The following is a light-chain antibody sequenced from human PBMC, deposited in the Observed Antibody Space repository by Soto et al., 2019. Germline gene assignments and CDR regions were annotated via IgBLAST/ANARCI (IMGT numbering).Light chain of an antibody. CDR2: GAS. V-gene: IGKV3-20*01. J-gene: IGKJ3*01. CDR1: QSVSSSY. CDR3: QHYGSSPLFT. Sequence: EIVLTQSPGTLSLSPGERATLSCRASQSVSSSYLAWYQQKPGQAPGLLIYGASSRATGIPDRFSGSGSGTDFTVTISRQETEDFAVYYCQHYGSSPLFTFGPGTKVDIK.